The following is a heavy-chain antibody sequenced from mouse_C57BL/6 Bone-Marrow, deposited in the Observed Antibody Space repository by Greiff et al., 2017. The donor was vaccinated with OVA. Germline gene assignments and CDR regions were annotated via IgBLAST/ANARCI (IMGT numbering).Heavy chain of an antibody. CDR3: ARGIRGAMDY. CDR2: IYPGSGNT. CDR1: GYTFTDYY. Sequence: VQLVESGAELVRPGASVKLSCKASGYTFTDYYINWVKQRPGQGLEWIARIYPGSGNTYYNEKFKGKATLTAEKSSSTAYMQLSSLTSEDSAVYFCARGIRGAMDYWGQGTSVTVSS. V-gene: IGHV1-76*01. J-gene: IGHJ4*01.